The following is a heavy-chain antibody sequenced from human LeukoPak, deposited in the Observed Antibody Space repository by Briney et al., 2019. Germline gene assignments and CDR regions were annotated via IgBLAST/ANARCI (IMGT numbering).Heavy chain of an antibody. CDR2: IYFSGST. V-gene: IGHV4-30-4*01. J-gene: IGHJ6*02. Sequence: SQTLSLTCTVSGGSITGGDLYWSWIRQPPGKGLQWIGYIYFSGSTYYNPSLKSRATISVDTSKKQFSLKLSSLIAADTAVYYCARARADVHSGMDVWGPGTTVYVS. D-gene: IGHD3-16*01. CDR3: ARARADVHSGMDV. CDR1: GGSITGGDLY.